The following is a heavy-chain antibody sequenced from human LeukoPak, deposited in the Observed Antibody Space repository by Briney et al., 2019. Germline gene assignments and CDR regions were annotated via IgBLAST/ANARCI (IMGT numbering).Heavy chain of an antibody. D-gene: IGHD6-19*01. CDR2: ISGSGGDT. CDR3: AKTTAGYSSGRYPGWPIDY. Sequence: GGSLRLFCAASGFPFRIYAIYWVRQAPGKGLEWGSGISGSGGDTYFVDSVKGRFTISRDNSKNTVFLQMGSLRAEDTAVYYCAKTTAGYSSGRYPGWPIDYWGQGTLVTVSS. V-gene: IGHV3-23*01. CDR1: GFPFRIYA. J-gene: IGHJ4*02.